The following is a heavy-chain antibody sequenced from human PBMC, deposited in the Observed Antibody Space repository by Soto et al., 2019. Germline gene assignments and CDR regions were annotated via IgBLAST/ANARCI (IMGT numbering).Heavy chain of an antibody. D-gene: IGHD6-13*01. CDR3: ARDLIGYSNYYYYGMDV. CDR1: GFTFSSYS. Sequence: SLRLSCAASGFTFSSYSMNWVRQAPGKGLEWVSHISSSSSTIYYADSVKGRFTISRDNAKNSLYLQMNSLRDEDTAVYYCARDLIGYSNYYYYGMDVGGQGTRVT. V-gene: IGHV3-48*02. CDR2: ISSSSSTI. J-gene: IGHJ6*02.